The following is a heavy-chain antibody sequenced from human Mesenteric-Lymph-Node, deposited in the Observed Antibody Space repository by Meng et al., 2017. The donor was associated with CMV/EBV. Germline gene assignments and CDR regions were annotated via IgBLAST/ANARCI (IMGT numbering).Heavy chain of an antibody. D-gene: IGHD5-24*01. CDR1: GDTVTNYS. CDR3: VRGGRDGYNYVLDY. Sequence: KAPGDTVTNYSFHWVRQVPGQGLEWMGLINPRGDSPSHAQKFQGRVTMTRDTSTSTVYMELSSLRSEDTAMYYCVRGGRDGYNYVLDYWGQGTLVTVSS. V-gene: IGHV1-46*01. CDR2: INPRGDSP. J-gene: IGHJ4*02.